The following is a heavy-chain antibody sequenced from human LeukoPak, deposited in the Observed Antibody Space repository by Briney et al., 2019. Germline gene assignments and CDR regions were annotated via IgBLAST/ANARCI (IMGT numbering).Heavy chain of an antibody. Sequence: ASVKVSCKASGYTFTIYGISWVRQAPGQGLEWMGWISAYNGNTNYAQKLQGRVTMTTDTSTSTAYMELRSLRSGDTAVYSCARVAAVAGSPFDYWGQGTLVTVSS. D-gene: IGHD6-19*01. V-gene: IGHV1-18*01. J-gene: IGHJ4*02. CDR3: ARVAAVAGSPFDY. CDR1: GYTFTIYG. CDR2: ISAYNGNT.